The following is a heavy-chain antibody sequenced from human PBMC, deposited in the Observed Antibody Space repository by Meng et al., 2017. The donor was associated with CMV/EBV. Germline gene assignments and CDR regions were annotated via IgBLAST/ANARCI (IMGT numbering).Heavy chain of an antibody. CDR3: ARDDVWELRGGWYFDY. J-gene: IGHJ4*02. CDR1: GYTFTSYG. V-gene: IGHV1-18*01. Sequence: ASVKVSCKASGYTFTSYGISWVRQAPGQGLEWMGWISAYNGNTNYAQKLQGRVTMTTDTSTSTAYMELRSLRSDDTAVYYCARDDVWELRGGWYFDYWGQRTLVTVSS. D-gene: IGHD3-16*01. CDR2: ISAYNGNT.